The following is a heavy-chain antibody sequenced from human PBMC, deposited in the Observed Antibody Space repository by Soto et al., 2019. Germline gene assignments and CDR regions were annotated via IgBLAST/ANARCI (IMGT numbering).Heavy chain of an antibody. J-gene: IGHJ6*02. CDR2: ISAYNGNT. V-gene: IGHV1-18*01. D-gene: IGHD1-20*01. CDR1: GYTFTSYG. Sequence: QVQLVQSGAEVKKPGASVKVSCKASGYTFTSYGISWVRQSPGQGLEWMGWISAYNGNTNYAQKLQGRVTMTTDTSTSTAYMELRSLRSDDTAVYYCARRSLTGTTVYYYYYGMDVWGQGTTVTVSS. CDR3: ARRSLTGTTVYYYYYGMDV.